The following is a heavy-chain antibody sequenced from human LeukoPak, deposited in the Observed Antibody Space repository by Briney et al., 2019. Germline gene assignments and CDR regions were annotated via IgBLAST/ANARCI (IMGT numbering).Heavy chain of an antibody. CDR2: IDWDDDK. Sequence: SGPTRVNPTQTLTLACTFSGFSLTTNQMRVSWIRQPPGKALEWLARIDWDDDKFYRTSLKTRLTISKDTSKNQVVLTMTNMDPVDTATYYCARGSGSGTFFDYWGQGTQVTVSS. V-gene: IGHV2-70*04. D-gene: IGHD6-25*01. CDR3: ARGSGSGTFFDY. CDR1: GFSLTTNQMR. J-gene: IGHJ4*02.